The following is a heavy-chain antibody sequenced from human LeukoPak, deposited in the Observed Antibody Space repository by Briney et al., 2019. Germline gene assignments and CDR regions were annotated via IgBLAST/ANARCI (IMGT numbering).Heavy chain of an antibody. CDR3: AKDRPEDYDFWSGYPVSY. CDR2: ISGSGGST. V-gene: IGHV3-23*01. D-gene: IGHD3-3*01. CDR1: GFTFSSYA. J-gene: IGHJ4*02. Sequence: GGSLRLSCAASGFTFSSYAMSWVRQAPGKGLEWVSAISGSGGSTYYADSVKGRFTISRDNSKNTLYLQMNSLRAEDTAVYYCAKDRPEDYDFWSGYPVSYWGQGTLVTVSS.